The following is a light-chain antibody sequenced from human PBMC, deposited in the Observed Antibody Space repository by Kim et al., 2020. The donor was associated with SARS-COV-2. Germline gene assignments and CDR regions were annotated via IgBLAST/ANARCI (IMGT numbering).Light chain of an antibody. Sequence: QSVTISCTGTSSDAGGYNYVSWYQQHPGKAPKLMIYEVSKRPSGVPDRFSGSKSGNTASLTVSGLQAEDEADYYCSSYAGSNNVVFGGGTQLTVL. CDR1: SSDAGGYNY. CDR2: EVS. V-gene: IGLV2-8*01. J-gene: IGLJ2*01. CDR3: SSYAGSNNVV.